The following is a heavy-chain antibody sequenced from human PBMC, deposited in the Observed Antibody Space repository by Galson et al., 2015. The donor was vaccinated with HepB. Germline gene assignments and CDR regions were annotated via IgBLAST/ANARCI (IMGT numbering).Heavy chain of an antibody. CDR3: ARGGCSGGSCYSGWYFDL. Sequence: RQAPGKGLEWVAVIWYDGSNKYYADSVKGRFTISRDNSKNTLYLQMNSLRAEDTAVYYCARGGCSGGSCYSGWYFDLWGRGTLVTVSS. CDR2: IWYDGSNK. J-gene: IGHJ2*01. V-gene: IGHV3-33*01. D-gene: IGHD2-15*01.